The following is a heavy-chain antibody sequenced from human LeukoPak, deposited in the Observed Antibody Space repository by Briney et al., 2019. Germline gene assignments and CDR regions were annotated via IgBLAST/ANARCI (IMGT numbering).Heavy chain of an antibody. J-gene: IGHJ6*03. Sequence: PGGSLRLSCAASGFTFTNDFMTWVRQAPGKGLEWVANIKQDGSEKYYVDSVKGRFTISRDNAKNSLYLQMNSLRAEDTAVYYCARDRPIVADYYYYYYYMDVWGKGTTVTVSS. CDR3: ARDRPIVADYYYYYYYMDV. CDR1: GFTFTNDF. D-gene: IGHD2-15*01. V-gene: IGHV3-7*01. CDR2: IKQDGSEK.